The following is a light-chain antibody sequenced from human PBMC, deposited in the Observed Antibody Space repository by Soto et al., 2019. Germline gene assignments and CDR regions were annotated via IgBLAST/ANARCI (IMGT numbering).Light chain of an antibody. J-gene: IGLJ1*01. CDR1: SSDIGGYNS. V-gene: IGLV2-8*01. CDR2: DVS. CDR3: SSYTDRNNLV. Sequence: QSALTQSPSASGSPGQSVTISCTGTSSDIGGYNSVSWYQQHPGKAPKVMIYDVSKRPSGVPDRFSGSKSGNTASLTVSALQAEDEADYYCSSYTDRNNLVFGTATKLTV.